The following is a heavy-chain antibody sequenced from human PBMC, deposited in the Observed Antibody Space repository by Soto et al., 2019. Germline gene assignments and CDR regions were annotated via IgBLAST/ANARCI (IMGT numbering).Heavy chain of an antibody. Sequence: QAQLVQSGAEVKKPGASVRVSCKTSGYTFTSYSINWVRQAPGQGLEWMGWISGYNGNTTYTQRFQDRVTMTTDTSTSTAFMERRSLRSDDTAVYYCARGGFTMFRPLGFWGQGTLVTVSS. CDR3: ARGGFTMFRPLGF. CDR2: ISGYNGNT. J-gene: IGHJ4*02. D-gene: IGHD3-10*01. CDR1: GYTFTSYS. V-gene: IGHV1-18*01.